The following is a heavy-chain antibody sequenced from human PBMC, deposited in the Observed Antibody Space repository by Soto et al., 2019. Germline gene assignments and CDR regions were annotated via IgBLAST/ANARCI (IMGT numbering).Heavy chain of an antibody. V-gene: IGHV4-61*03. Sequence: SETVSLTCTVSGGSVSSGSYYWNWIRQPPGKRLEWIGYISYSGITHYSPSLKSRVAIAVDTSKNHFSLKLSSVTAADTAVYYCARRSSFGFDSWGLGTLVTVSS. CDR1: GGSVSSGSYY. D-gene: IGHD3-3*01. J-gene: IGHJ4*02. CDR3: ARRSSFGFDS. CDR2: ISYSGIT.